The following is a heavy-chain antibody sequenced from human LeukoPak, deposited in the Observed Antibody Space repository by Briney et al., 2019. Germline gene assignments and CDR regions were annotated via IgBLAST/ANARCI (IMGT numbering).Heavy chain of an antibody. CDR2: IIPNFGTA. D-gene: IGHD3-22*01. Sequence: GASVKVSCKASGGTFSSYAISWVRQAPGQGLEWMGRIIPNFGTANYAQKFQGRVTITTDESTSTAYMELSSLRSEDTAVYYCARDPLRGYYDSSGYYLGSTWGQGTLVTVSS. V-gene: IGHV1-69*05. CDR1: GGTFSSYA. J-gene: IGHJ5*02. CDR3: ARDPLRGYYDSSGYYLGST.